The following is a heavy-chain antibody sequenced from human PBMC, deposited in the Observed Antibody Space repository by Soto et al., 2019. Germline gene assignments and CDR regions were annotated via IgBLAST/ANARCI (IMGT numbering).Heavy chain of an antibody. CDR2: VYSNNNK. Sequence: SGPTLVNPTQTLTLTCTFSGFSLSTSGVGVGWIRQPPGKALERLALVYSNNNKHYRPSLQSRLTISKDTSINQVFLTMTNMDPVDTATYYCAHRKIYNGYDYWGQGTPVTVSS. D-gene: IGHD5-18*01. J-gene: IGHJ4*02. V-gene: IGHV2-5*01. CDR3: AHRKIYNGYDY. CDR1: GFSLSTSGVG.